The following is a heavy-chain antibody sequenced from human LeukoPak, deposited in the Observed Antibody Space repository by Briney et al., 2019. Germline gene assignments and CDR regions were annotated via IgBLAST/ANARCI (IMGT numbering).Heavy chain of an antibody. Sequence: PGASLRLSCVASGFTFSNYAMSWVRQAPGKGLEWVSAITGSGGNTYNADSVKGRFTISRDNSKNTVFLQMNSLRAEDTAVYYCAKWGDYDVLTGYYVSDYWGQGTLVTVSS. D-gene: IGHD3-9*01. CDR2: ITGSGGNT. CDR1: GFTFSNYA. J-gene: IGHJ4*02. CDR3: AKWGDYDVLTGYYVSDY. V-gene: IGHV3-23*01.